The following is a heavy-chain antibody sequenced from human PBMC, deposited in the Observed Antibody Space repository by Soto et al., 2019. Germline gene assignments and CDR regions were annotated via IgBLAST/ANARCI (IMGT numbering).Heavy chain of an antibody. CDR1: GFTFSDYY. V-gene: IGHV3-11*06. Sequence: GGSLRLSCAASGFTFSDYYMSWIRQAPGKGLEWVSYISSSSSYTNYADSVKGRFTISRDNAKRSLYLQMMSLTAEDTAIYYCVRGGGGGLFDPWGQGTMVTVSS. D-gene: IGHD2-15*01. CDR2: ISSSSSYT. CDR3: VRGGGGGLFDP. J-gene: IGHJ5*02.